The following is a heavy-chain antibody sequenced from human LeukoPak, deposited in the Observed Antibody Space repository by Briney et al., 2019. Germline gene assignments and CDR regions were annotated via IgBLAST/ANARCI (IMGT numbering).Heavy chain of an antibody. CDR3: ARGILSSGAFDI. D-gene: IGHD2-21*01. V-gene: IGHV1-8*01. J-gene: IGHJ3*02. CDR1: GYTFTSYD. CDR2: MNPNSGNT. Sequence: ASVKVSCKASGYTFTSYDINWVRQATGQGLEWMGWMNPNSGNTGYAQKFHGRVTMTRNTSISTAYMELSSLRSEDTAVYYCARGILSSGAFDIWGQGTMVTVSS.